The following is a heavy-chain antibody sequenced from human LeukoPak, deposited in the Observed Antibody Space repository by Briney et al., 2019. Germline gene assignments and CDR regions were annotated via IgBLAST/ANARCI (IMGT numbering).Heavy chain of an antibody. D-gene: IGHD3-9*01. CDR1: GFTFSSYT. V-gene: IGHV3-21*01. J-gene: IGHJ4*02. Sequence: GGSLRLSCAASGFTFSSYTMNWVRQAPGKGLEWVSSISSSSSYIYYADSVKGRFTISRDNAKKPLFLRMNSLRAEDTAVYYCARATTYDILTGYSDYWGQGTLVTVSS. CDR2: ISSSSSYI. CDR3: ARATTYDILTGYSDY.